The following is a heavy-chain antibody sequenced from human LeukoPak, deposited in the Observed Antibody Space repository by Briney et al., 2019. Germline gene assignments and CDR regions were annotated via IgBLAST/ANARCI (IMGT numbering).Heavy chain of an antibody. CDR1: GFTFSSYG. V-gene: IGHV3-33*01. CDR3: TRGVGHNPFFAI. J-gene: IGHJ3*02. Sequence: GGSLRLSCAASGFTFSSYGMHWVRQAPGKGLEWGAVIWYDGSKEYYADSVKGRFTISRDNSKNTLYLQMNSLRGEDTAVYYCTRGVGHNPFFAIWGQGTTVTVYS. CDR2: IWYDGSKE. D-gene: IGHD1-14*01.